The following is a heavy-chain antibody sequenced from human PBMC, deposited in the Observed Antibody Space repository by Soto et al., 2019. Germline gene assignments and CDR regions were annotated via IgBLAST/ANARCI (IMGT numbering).Heavy chain of an antibody. D-gene: IGHD5-18*01. CDR3: ARVGGYSYHLYGMDV. CDR2: IDHGGST. Sequence: PSETLSLTCAVYGGSFSGYYWSWIRQPPGKGLEWIGEIDHGGSTNYNPSLESRVTISFDTSGNQFSLKLKSVTAADTAVYFCARVGGYSYHLYGMDVWGQGTTVTVS. J-gene: IGHJ6*02. CDR1: GGSFSGYY. V-gene: IGHV4-34*01.